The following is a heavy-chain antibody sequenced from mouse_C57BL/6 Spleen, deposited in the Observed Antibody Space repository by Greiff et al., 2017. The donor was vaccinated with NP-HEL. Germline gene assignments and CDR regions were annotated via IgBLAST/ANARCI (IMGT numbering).Heavy chain of an antibody. Sequence: VKLQQSGAELVRPGTSVKVSCKASGYAFTNYLIEWVKQRPGQGLEWIGVINPGSGGTNYNEKFKGKATLTADKSSSTAYMQLSSLTSEDSAVYFCARESNYGAMDYWGQGTSVTVSS. D-gene: IGHD2-5*01. CDR2: INPGSGGT. CDR1: GYAFTNYL. V-gene: IGHV1-54*01. J-gene: IGHJ4*01. CDR3: ARESNYGAMDY.